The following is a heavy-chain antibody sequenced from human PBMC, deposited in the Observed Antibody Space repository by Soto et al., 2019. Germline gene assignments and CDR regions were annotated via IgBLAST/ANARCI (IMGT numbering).Heavy chain of an antibody. CDR3: ARAGTYYDILTGPGSWFDP. V-gene: IGHV4-30-2*01. J-gene: IGHJ5*02. CDR1: GGSISSGGYS. Sequence: PSETLSLTCAVSGGSISSGGYSWSWIRQPPGKGLEWIGYIYHSGSTYYNPSLKSRVTISVDRSKNQFSLKLSSVTAADTAVYYCARAGTYYDILTGPGSWFDPWGQGTLVTVSS. D-gene: IGHD3-9*01. CDR2: IYHSGST.